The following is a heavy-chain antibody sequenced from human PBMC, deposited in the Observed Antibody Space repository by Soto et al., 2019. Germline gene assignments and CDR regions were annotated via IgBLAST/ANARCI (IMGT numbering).Heavy chain of an antibody. Sequence: SETLSLTCTVSGGSISSYYWSWIRHPPGKGLEWIGYIYDSGNTKYNLSLKSRMTISADTSKNQFSLKPSSVTAADTGVYYCAVGYYDTCGSDYGLDVWGQGTTVTVSS. CDR2: IYDSGNT. V-gene: IGHV4-59*01. CDR1: GGSISSYY. CDR3: AVGYYDTCGSDYGLDV. J-gene: IGHJ6*02. D-gene: IGHD3-22*01.